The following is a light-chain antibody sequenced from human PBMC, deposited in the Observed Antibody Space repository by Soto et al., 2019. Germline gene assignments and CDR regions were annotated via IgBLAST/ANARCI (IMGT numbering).Light chain of an antibody. CDR1: SSDVGGYNY. V-gene: IGLV2-14*01. Sequence: QSLLTQPASVSGSPGQSTTISCTGTSSDVGGYNYVSWYEQHPGKAPKLMVDEVSNRPSGISNRFSGSKSGNTASLTISGVQAEDEADYVCSSNTCSSSVVFGGGTQLTVL. CDR3: SSNTCSSSVV. J-gene: IGLJ2*01. CDR2: EVS.